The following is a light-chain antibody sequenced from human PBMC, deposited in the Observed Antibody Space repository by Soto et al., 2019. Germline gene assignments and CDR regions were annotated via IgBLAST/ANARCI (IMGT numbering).Light chain of an antibody. J-gene: IGLJ1*01. V-gene: IGLV2-14*01. Sequence: QSALTQPASVSGSPGQSITISCTGTSSDIGAYNRVSWYQQHPGKAPKLMIFEVSNRPSGVSSRFSGSKSGYTASLTISGLQAEDEADYYSLSFTTSSTPCVFGPGTKLTVL. CDR3: LSFTTSSTPCV. CDR1: SSDIGAYNR. CDR2: EVS.